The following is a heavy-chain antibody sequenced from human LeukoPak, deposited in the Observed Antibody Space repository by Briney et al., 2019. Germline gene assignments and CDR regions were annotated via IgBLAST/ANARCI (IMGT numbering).Heavy chain of an antibody. CDR3: ARSITAKTNWFDP. CDR1: GFTFSTYW. CDR2: INQAGSEK. J-gene: IGHJ5*02. D-gene: IGHD1-20*01. V-gene: IGHV3-7*05. Sequence: GGSLRLSCAGSGFTFSTYWMSWVRQAPGTGLEWVANINQAGSEKYYVDSVKGRFTISRDNAKNSLSLQMNSLRAEDTAVYYCARSITAKTNWFDPWGLGTLVTVSS.